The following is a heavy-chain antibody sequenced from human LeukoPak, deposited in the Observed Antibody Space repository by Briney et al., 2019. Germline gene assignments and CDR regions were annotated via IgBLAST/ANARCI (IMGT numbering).Heavy chain of an antibody. V-gene: IGHV4-39*01. CDR1: GGSISRSSY. D-gene: IGHD2-2*01. CDR2: IYSSGIT. J-gene: IGHJ5*02. CDR3: VCTLGYCSSTSCHAPFDP. Sequence: SETLSLTCTVSGGSISRSSYWGWIRQPPGKSLEWIGYIYSSGITHYNPSLKSRVTMSVDTSKNEFSLKLSSVTAADSALYYCVCTLGYCSSTSCHAPFDPWGQGTLVIVSS.